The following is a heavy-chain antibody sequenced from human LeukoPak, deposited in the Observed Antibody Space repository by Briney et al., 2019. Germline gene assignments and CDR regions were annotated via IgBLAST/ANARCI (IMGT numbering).Heavy chain of an antibody. Sequence: GGSLRLSCEASGFTFSSYGIHWVRQAPGKGLEWLAVISYDGSNKYYADSVKGQFTISRDNSKNTLYLQMDSLRAEDTAVYYCAKAAAGTEYYFEYWGQGTLVTVSS. CDR1: GFTFSSYG. CDR2: ISYDGSNK. CDR3: AKAAAGTEYYFEY. D-gene: IGHD6-13*01. V-gene: IGHV3-30*18. J-gene: IGHJ4*02.